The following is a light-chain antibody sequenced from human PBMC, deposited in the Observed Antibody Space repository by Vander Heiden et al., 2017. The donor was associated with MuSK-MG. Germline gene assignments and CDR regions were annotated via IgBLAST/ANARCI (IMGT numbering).Light chain of an antibody. CDR2: AAS. Sequence: DIHMTQSPSSLSASVGDRVTITCRASQNISSYLNWFQQKPGKAPKLLIYAASSLQSGVPSRFSGSGSGTDFTLTISSQQPEDFATYYCQQSYSAPWTFGQGTKVEIK. CDR1: QNISSY. V-gene: IGKV1-39*01. CDR3: QQSYSAPWT. J-gene: IGKJ1*01.